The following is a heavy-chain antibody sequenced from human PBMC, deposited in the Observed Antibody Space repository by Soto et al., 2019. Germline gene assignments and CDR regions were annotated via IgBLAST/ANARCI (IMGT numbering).Heavy chain of an antibody. J-gene: IGHJ4*02. CDR3: ARGGYYDSSGELDY. CDR1: GASISSHY. V-gene: IGHV4-59*11. CDR2: MYNSGST. D-gene: IGHD3-22*01. Sequence: SETLSLTCTVSGASISSHYWSWIRQPPGKGLEWIGYMYNSGSTNYNPSLKSRVTISVDTSKNQFSLRLRSVTAADTAVYYCARGGYYDSSGELDYWSQGTPVTVSS.